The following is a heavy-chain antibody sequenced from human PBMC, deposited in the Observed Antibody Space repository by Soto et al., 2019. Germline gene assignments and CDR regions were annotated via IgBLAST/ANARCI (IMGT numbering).Heavy chain of an antibody. CDR3: ASNPYGDYAYFDY. CDR2: IIPMFGTT. V-gene: IGHV1-69*01. Sequence: QVQLVQSGAEVKKPGSSVKVSCKASGGTFSSYAISWVRQAPGQGLEWMGGIIPMFGTTNYAQRFQGRVTITADESTSTADMELSSLRSEDTAVYYCASNPYGDYAYFDYWGQGTLVTVST. CDR1: GGTFSSYA. D-gene: IGHD4-17*01. J-gene: IGHJ4*02.